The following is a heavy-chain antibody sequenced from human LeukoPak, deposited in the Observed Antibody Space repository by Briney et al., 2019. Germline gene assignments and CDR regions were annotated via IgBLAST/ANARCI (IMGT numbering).Heavy chain of an antibody. J-gene: IGHJ4*02. D-gene: IGHD6-19*01. CDR3: AKFEGATIPGWFNDY. CDR2: ISSSGNT. CDR1: GFTFSRSA. Sequence: PGGSLRLSCAASGFTFSRSAMTWVRQTPGKGLDWVSSISSSGNTFYADSVKGRFTISRDNSKNTLYLQMNSLRTEDTAVYFCAKFEGATIPGWFNDYWGQGILVTVSS. V-gene: IGHV3-23*01.